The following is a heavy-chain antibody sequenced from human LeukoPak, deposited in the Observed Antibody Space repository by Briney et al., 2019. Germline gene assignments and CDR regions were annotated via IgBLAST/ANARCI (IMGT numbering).Heavy chain of an antibody. D-gene: IGHD5-18*01. J-gene: IGHJ4*02. CDR1: GFTISTYW. CDR3: VRENTAVPGGDC. CDR2: IKQDGSEQ. V-gene: IGHV3-7*01. Sequence: PGGSLRLSCAASGFTISTYWMSWVRQAPGKGLEWLANIKQDGSEQYYVDSVKGRFAISRDNAKNSVYLQMNGLRAEDTAVYYCVRENTAVPGGDCWGQGTLVTVSS.